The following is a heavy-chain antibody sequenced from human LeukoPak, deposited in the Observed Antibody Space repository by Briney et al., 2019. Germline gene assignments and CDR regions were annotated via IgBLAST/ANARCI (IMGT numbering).Heavy chain of an antibody. J-gene: IGHJ3*02. CDR2: INHSGST. CDR1: GGSFSGYY. Sequence: SETLSLTCAVYGGSFSGYYWSWIRQPPGKGLEWIGEINHSGSTNYNPSLKSRVTISVDTSKNQFSLKLSSVTAADTAVYYCARVPYCSSTSCYLRAFDIWGQGTVVTVSS. CDR3: ARVPYCSSTSCYLRAFDI. V-gene: IGHV4-34*01. D-gene: IGHD2-2*01.